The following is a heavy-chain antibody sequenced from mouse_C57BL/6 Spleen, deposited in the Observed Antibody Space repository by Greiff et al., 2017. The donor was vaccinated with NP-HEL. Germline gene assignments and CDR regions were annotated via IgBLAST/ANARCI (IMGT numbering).Heavy chain of an antibody. CDR3: ARDPILDYGSSYVYWYFDV. CDR1: GFTFSSYA. V-gene: IGHV5-4*01. Sequence: DVMLVESGGGLVKPGGSLKLSCAASGFTFSSYAMSWVRQTPEKRLEWVATISDGGSYTYYPDNVKGRFTISRDNAKNNLYLQMSHLKSEDTAMYYCARDPILDYGSSYVYWYFDVWGTGTTVTVSS. D-gene: IGHD1-1*01. J-gene: IGHJ1*03. CDR2: ISDGGSYT.